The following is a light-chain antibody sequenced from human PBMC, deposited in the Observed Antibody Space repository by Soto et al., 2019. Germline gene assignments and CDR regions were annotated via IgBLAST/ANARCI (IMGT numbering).Light chain of an antibody. CDR3: AAWDYTLNAYV. CDR1: SSNIGSNT. J-gene: IGLJ1*01. Sequence: QSVLTQPPSTSGTPGQRVTLSCSGGSSNIGSNTVNWYQHLPGTAPKLFIYSNNQRPSGVPDRFSGSKSGTSASLAVSGLQSEDEADYYCAAWDYTLNAYVFGTGTKVTVL. V-gene: IGLV1-44*01. CDR2: SNN.